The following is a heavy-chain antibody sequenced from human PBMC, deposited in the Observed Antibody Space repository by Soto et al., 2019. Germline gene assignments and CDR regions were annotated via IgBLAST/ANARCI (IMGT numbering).Heavy chain of an antibody. V-gene: IGHV1-3*01. CDR2: INAGNGNT. CDR3: ARGPGGPDGPGDY. CDR1: GYTFTSYA. J-gene: IGHJ4*02. Sequence: QVQLVQSGAEVKKPGASVKVSCKASGYTFTSYAMHWVRQAPGQRLEWMGWINAGNGNTKYSQKFQGRVTITSDTSAGTAYMELSSLRSEATAVYYCARGPGGPDGPGDYWGQGTLVTVSS. D-gene: IGHD2-15*01.